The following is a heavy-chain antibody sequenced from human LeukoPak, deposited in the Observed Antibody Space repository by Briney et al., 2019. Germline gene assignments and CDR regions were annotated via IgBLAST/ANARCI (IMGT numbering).Heavy chain of an antibody. J-gene: IGHJ4*02. D-gene: IGHD6-19*01. CDR1: GGTFSSYA. CDR3: ARSAGYSSGWAFDYFDY. CDR2: IIPIFGTA. V-gene: IGHV1-69*13. Sequence: SVKVSCKASGGTFSSYAISWVRQAPGQGLGWMGGIIPIFGTANYAQKFQGRVTITADESTSTAYMELSSLRSEDTAVYYCARSAGYSSGWAFDYFDYWGQGTLVTVSS.